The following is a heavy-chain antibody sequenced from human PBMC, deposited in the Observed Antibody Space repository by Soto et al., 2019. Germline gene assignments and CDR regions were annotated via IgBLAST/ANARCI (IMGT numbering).Heavy chain of an antibody. CDR2: ISSSSSYI. Sequence: PGGSLRLSCAASGFTFSSYSMNWVRQAPGKGLEWVSSISSSSSYIYYADSVKGRFTISGDNAKNSLYLQMNSLRAEDTAVYYCAREEQLATYYYYGMDVWGQGTTVTVSS. J-gene: IGHJ6*02. CDR1: GFTFSSYS. CDR3: AREEQLATYYYYGMDV. V-gene: IGHV3-21*01. D-gene: IGHD6-6*01.